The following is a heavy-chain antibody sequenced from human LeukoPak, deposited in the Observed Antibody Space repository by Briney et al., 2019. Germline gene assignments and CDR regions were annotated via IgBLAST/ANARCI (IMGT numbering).Heavy chain of an antibody. CDR1: GYTFTGYY. V-gene: IGHV1-2*02. Sequence: ASVKVSCKASGYTFTGYYMHWVRQAPGQGLEWMGWINPNSGGTNYAQKFQGRVTMTRDTSISTAYMELSRLRSDDTAVYYCARDDILTGYPMYYFDYWGQGTLVTVSS. J-gene: IGHJ4*02. D-gene: IGHD3-9*01. CDR3: ARDDILTGYPMYYFDY. CDR2: INPNSGGT.